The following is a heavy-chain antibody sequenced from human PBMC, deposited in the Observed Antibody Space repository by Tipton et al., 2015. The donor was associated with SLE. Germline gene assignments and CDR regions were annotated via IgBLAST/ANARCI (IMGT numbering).Heavy chain of an antibody. D-gene: IGHD3-10*01. CDR3: ARKAGSHDAFDI. CDR2: ISYDGSNK. Sequence: SLRLSCAASGFTFSSYAMHWVRQAPGKGLEWVAVISYDGSNKYYADSVKGRFTISRDNSKNTLYLQMNSLRAEDTAVYYCARKAGSHDAFDIWGQGTMVTVSS. CDR1: GFTFSSYA. J-gene: IGHJ3*02. V-gene: IGHV3-30-3*01.